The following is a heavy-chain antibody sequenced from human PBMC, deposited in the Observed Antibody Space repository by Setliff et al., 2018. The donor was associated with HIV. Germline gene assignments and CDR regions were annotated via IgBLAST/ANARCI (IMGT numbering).Heavy chain of an antibody. D-gene: IGHD1-26*01. CDR1: GGFFSGYY. CDR3: ARNIEWEPYAFDI. V-gene: IGHV4-34*01. Sequence: SETLSLTCAVYGGFFSGYYWSWIRQSPGKRLEWIGEINHIGSANYNPSLKSRVTISIDTSKNQFSLKLTSVTAADTAVYYCARNIEWEPYAFDIWGQGTMVTVSS. J-gene: IGHJ3*02. CDR2: INHIGSA.